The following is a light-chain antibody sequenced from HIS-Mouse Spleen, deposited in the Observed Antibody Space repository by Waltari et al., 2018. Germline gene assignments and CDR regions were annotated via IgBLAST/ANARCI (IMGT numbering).Light chain of an antibody. CDR3: CSYAGSYSYV. J-gene: IGLJ1*01. CDR1: SSYFCGYTY. CDR2: DVS. V-gene: IGLV2-11*01. Sequence: QSALTQPRSVSGSPGPSVTISCPGTSSYFCGYTYVSCYQQHPGKAPKLMIYDVSKRTSGVPDRFSGSKSGNTASLTISGLQAEDEADYYCCSYAGSYSYVFGTGTKVTVL.